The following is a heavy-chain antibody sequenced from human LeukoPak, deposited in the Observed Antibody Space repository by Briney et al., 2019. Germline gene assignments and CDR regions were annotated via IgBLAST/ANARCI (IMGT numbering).Heavy chain of an antibody. J-gene: IGHJ4*02. Sequence: PSETLSLTCTVSGGSISNYYWGWIRQPPGKGLEWIGYISYTGSTTYIPSLKSRVTVSVDTSKNQFSLRLNSVTAADTAVYYCVRVTTGTIDYWGQGTLVTVSS. CDR3: VRVTTGTIDY. CDR2: ISYTGST. D-gene: IGHD1-1*01. V-gene: IGHV4-59*01. CDR1: GGSISNYY.